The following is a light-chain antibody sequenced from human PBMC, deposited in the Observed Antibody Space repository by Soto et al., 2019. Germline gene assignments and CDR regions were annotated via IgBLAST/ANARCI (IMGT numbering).Light chain of an antibody. CDR2: VAS. CDR1: QSVNQK. J-gene: IGKJ2*01. V-gene: IGKV3-15*01. CDR3: QQLNNWPHT. Sequence: EIVLTQSPATLSVSPGERATLSCRASQSVNQKLGWYQQKPGQAPRLLIYVASYRATGIPARFSGSGSGTEYTLTISNLQADDFAVYYCQQLNNWPHTFGQGTRLEIK.